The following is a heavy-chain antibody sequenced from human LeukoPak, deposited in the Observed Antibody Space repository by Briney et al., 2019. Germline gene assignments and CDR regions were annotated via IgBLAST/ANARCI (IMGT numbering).Heavy chain of an antibody. J-gene: IGHJ4*01. D-gene: IGHD1-26*01. CDR3: ARSPIVGATHFDY. V-gene: IGHV4-61*02. CDR1: GGSISSGSYY. CDR2: IYTSGST. Sequence: ASETLSLTCTVSGGSISSGSYYWSWIRQPAGKGLEWIGRIYTSGSTNYNPSLKSRVTISVDTSKNQFSLKLSSVTAADTAVYYCARSPIVGATHFDYWGHGTLVTVYS.